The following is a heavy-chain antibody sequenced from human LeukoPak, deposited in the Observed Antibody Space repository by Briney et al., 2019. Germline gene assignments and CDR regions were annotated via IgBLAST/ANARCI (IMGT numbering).Heavy chain of an antibody. CDR1: GGSINSSSYY. D-gene: IGHD1-14*01. CDR3: ARGLNFRARKPDRNYWYFDL. Sequence: SETLSLTCTVSGGSINSSSYYWGWIRQPPGKGLEWIGSIYHSGSTNYNPSLKSRVTISVDTSKNQFSLKLSSVTAADTAVYYCARGLNFRARKPDRNYWYFDLWGRGTLVTVSS. V-gene: IGHV4-39*07. J-gene: IGHJ2*01. CDR2: IYHSGST.